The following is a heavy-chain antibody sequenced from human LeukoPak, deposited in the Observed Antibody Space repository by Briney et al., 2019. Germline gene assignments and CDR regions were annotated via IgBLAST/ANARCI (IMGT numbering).Heavy chain of an antibody. V-gene: IGHV1-46*01. Sequence: ASVKVSCKASGYTFTSYYMHWVRQAPGQGLEWMGIINPSGGSTSYAQKFQGRVTMTRDTSTSTVYMELSSLRFEDTAVYYCARVPYADRDIVVVPAASNYFDYWGQGTLVTVSS. CDR3: ARVPYADRDIVVVPAASNYFDY. J-gene: IGHJ4*02. CDR1: GYTFTSYY. CDR2: INPSGGST. D-gene: IGHD2-2*01.